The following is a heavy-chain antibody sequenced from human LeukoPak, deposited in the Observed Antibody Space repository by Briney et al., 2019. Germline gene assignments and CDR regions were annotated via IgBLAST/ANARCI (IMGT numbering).Heavy chain of an antibody. J-gene: IGHJ5*02. CDR3: ASTYCSGGSRFKNWFDP. CDR2: IYYSGST. Sequence: SETLPLTCTVSGGSISSSSYYWGWIRQPPGKGLEWIGSIYYSGSTYYNPSLKSRVTISVDTSKNQFSLKLSSVTAADTAVYYCASTYCSGGSRFKNWFDPWGQGTLVTVSS. V-gene: IGHV4-39*07. D-gene: IGHD2-15*01. CDR1: GGSISSSSYY.